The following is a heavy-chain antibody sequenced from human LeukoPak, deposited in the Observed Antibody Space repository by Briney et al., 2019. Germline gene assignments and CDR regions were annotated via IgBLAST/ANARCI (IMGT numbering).Heavy chain of an antibody. CDR1: GFTFSTYW. CDR3: ASRSGHWDF. CDR2: IKEDGGEK. Sequence: GGSLRLSCAASGFTFSTYWMSWVRQAPGKGLEWVANIKEDGGEKYYVDSVKGRFTISRDNAKNSLYLQMNTLTVDDTALYYCASRSGHWDFWGPGTLVTVSS. D-gene: IGHD2-15*01. J-gene: IGHJ4*02. V-gene: IGHV3-7*03.